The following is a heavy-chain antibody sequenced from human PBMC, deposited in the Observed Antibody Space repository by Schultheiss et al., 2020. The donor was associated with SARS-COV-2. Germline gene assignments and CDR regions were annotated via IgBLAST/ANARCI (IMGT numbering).Heavy chain of an antibody. J-gene: IGHJ6*02. Sequence: ASVKVSCKASGYTFTGYYMHWVRQAPGQGLEWMGWINPNSGGTNYAQKFQGRVTMTRDTSTSTAYMELRSLRSDDTAVYYCARGELRVGDVWGQGTTVTVSS. D-gene: IGHD3-10*01. CDR1: GYTFTGYY. CDR3: ARGELRVGDV. CDR2: INPNSGGT. V-gene: IGHV1-2*02.